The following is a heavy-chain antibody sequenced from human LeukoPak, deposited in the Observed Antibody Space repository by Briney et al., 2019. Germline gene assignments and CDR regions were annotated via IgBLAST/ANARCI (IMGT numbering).Heavy chain of an antibody. Sequence: KPSETLSLTCTGSGDSINSDNYYLGWIRHAPRNGLEWIGNVYYNGTTYYSPSLKSRVTISVDTSKNQFSLSLSSVAAADTAVYYCARQSDYDSTNFYYYFDSWGQGTLVTVSS. V-gene: IGHV4-39*01. D-gene: IGHD2-8*01. CDR1: GDSINSDNYY. J-gene: IGHJ4*02. CDR2: VYYNGTT. CDR3: ARQSDYDSTNFYYYFDS.